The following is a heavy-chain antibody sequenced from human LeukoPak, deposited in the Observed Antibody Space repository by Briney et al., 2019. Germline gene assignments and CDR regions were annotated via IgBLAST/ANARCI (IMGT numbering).Heavy chain of an antibody. Sequence: GGSLKLSCAASGFTFSGSALHWVRQASGKGLEWVGRISSKANSYATTYAASVNGRFTISRDDSKNTAYLQMNSLKTEDTAVYYCTLYRDRNWFDPWGQGTLVTVSS. D-gene: IGHD5-24*01. CDR2: ISSKANSYAT. CDR3: TLYRDRNWFDP. J-gene: IGHJ5*02. V-gene: IGHV3-73*01. CDR1: GFTFSGSA.